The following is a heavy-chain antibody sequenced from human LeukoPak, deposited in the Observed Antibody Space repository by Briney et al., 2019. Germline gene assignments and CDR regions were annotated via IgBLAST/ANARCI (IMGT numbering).Heavy chain of an antibody. Sequence: SETLSLTCTVSGYSISSGYFWGWIRQPPGKGLEWIGTIYHSGSTYYNPSLKSRVTISVDTSKNQFSLKLSSVTAADTAVYYCARLVPPGWFDPWGQGTLVTVSS. J-gene: IGHJ5*02. V-gene: IGHV4-38-2*02. CDR1: GYSISSGYF. CDR2: IYHSGST. CDR3: ARLVPPGWFDP.